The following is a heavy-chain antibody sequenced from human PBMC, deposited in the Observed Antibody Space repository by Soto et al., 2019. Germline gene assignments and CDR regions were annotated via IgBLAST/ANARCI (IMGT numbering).Heavy chain of an antibody. CDR1: GFTFSSYS. Sequence: GGSLRLSCAASGFTFSSYSMHWVRQAPGKGLEWLAAISFDGKNTYYADAVKDRFTISRDNSRKTLYVQMNSLRAEDTALYYCAKAVGSYGNFDYWGQGTLVTVSS. CDR2: ISFDGKNT. D-gene: IGHD5-18*01. CDR3: AKAVGSYGNFDY. J-gene: IGHJ4*02. V-gene: IGHV3-30*04.